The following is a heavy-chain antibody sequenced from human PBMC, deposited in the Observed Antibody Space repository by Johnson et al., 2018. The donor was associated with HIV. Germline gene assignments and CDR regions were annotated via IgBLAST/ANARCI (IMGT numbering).Heavy chain of an antibody. CDR1: GFTVSSNY. Sequence: VQLVESGGGLVQPGGSLRLSCAGSGFTVSSNYMSWVRQAPGKGLEWVSGINWNGGSTGYADSVKGRFTISRDNAKNSLYLQMNSLRAEDTALYYCAREQELIGERAFDIWGQGTMVTVSS. CDR3: AREQELIGERAFDI. D-gene: IGHD6-13*01. J-gene: IGHJ3*02. V-gene: IGHV3-20*04. CDR2: INWNGGST.